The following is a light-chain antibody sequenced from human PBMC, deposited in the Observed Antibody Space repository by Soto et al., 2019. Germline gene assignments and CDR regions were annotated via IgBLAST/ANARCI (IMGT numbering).Light chain of an antibody. J-gene: IGKJ1*01. CDR1: ESVSSW. Sequence: DIQMTQSPSTLSSFVGDRVTITCRANESVSSWLAWYQQKVGKAPNLLIYDASSLESGVPSRFSGSGSVTEFAITISSLQPDDFATYYCQQYRSYPWTFGLGTKVE. V-gene: IGKV1-5*01. CDR2: DAS. CDR3: QQYRSYPWT.